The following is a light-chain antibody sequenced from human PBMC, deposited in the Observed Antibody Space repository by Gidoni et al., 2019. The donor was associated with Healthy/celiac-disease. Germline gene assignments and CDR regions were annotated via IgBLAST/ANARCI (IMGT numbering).Light chain of an antibody. Sequence: EIVMTQSPATLSVSPGERATLSCRASQSVSSNLAWYQQKPGQAPRLLIYGASTRDTGIPARFSGSGSGTEFTLTISSLQSEDFAIYYCQQYKNGPPVSTFGQGTKLDIK. CDR3: QQYKNGPPVST. J-gene: IGKJ2*01. V-gene: IGKV3-15*01. CDR1: QSVSSN. CDR2: GAS.